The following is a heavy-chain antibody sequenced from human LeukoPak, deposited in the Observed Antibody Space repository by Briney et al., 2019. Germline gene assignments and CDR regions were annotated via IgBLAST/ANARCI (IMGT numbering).Heavy chain of an antibody. J-gene: IGHJ3*02. Sequence: PSETLSLTCAVSGGSISSSNWWSWVRQPPGKGLEWIGEIYHSGSTNYNPSLKSRVTISVDTSKNQFSLKLSSVTAADTAVYYCAREGGFHSPAGIWGQGTMVTVSS. V-gene: IGHV4-4*02. CDR3: AREGGFHSPAGI. CDR2: IYHSGST. D-gene: IGHD1-26*01. CDR1: GGSISSSNW.